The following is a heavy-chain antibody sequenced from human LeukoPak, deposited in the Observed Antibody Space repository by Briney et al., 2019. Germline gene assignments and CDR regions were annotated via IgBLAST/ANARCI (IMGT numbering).Heavy chain of an antibody. CDR1: GFTFSSYS. D-gene: IGHD6-13*01. Sequence: PGGSLRLSCAASGFTFSSYSMNWVRQAPGKGLEWVSSISSSSSYIYYADSVKGRFTISRDNAKNSLFLQMNSLRAEDTAVYYCARVPVWYSSSWYGDYWGQGTLVTVSS. J-gene: IGHJ4*02. CDR3: ARVPVWYSSSWYGDY. CDR2: ISSSSSYI. V-gene: IGHV3-21*01.